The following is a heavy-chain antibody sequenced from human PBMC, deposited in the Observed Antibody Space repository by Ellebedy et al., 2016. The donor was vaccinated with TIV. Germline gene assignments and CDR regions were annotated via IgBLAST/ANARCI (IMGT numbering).Heavy chain of an antibody. V-gene: IGHV5-51*01. CDR1: GYSFTSYW. CDR3: ARHPRKRTYYYYYYGMDV. Sequence: GESLKISCKGSGYSFTSYWIGWVRQMPGKGLEWMGIIYPGDSDTRYSPSFQGQVTISADKSISTAYLQWSSLKASDTAMYYCARHPRKRTYYYYYYGMDVWGQGTTVTVSS. CDR2: IYPGDSDT. J-gene: IGHJ6*02.